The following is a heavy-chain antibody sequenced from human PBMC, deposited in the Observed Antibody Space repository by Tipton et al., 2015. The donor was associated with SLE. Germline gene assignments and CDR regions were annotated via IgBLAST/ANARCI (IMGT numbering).Heavy chain of an antibody. V-gene: IGHV3-43*01. D-gene: IGHD2-21*01. CDR2: ITWNSDHA. CDR1: RFSFDDYT. J-gene: IGHJ6*02. CDR3: ARANGYCGGDCSYGMHV. Sequence: SLRLSCAASRFSFDDYTMHWVRQAPGKGLEWVSLITWNSDHASYADSVKGRFTISRDNAKNSLYLQMNSLRAEDTAVYYCARANGYCGGDCSYGMHVGGQGHAVPVS.